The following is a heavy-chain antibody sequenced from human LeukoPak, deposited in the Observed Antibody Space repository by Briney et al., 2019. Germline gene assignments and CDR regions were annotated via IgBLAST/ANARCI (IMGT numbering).Heavy chain of an antibody. CDR2: IYYKGST. Sequence: SETLSLTCAVSGGSIYSHYWGWIRQPPGKGLEWIGDIYYKGSTNYNPSLKSRVTISLDTSKNHLSLTLTPVVAADTAIYYCMRRDTGWNYSDYWGQGILVTVSS. J-gene: IGHJ4*02. CDR3: MRRDTGWNYSDY. CDR1: GGSIYSHY. D-gene: IGHD6-19*01. V-gene: IGHV4-59*08.